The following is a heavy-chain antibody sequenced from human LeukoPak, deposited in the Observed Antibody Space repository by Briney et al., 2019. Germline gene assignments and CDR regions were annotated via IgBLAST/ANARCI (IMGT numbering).Heavy chain of an antibody. J-gene: IGHJ5*02. CDR3: AKVTADSSGFNWFDP. V-gene: IGHV3-30*18. Sequence: PGGSLRLSCAASGFTFSSYGMHWVRQAPGKGLEWVAVISYDGSNKYYADSVKGRFTISRDNSKNTLYLQMNSLRAEDTAVYYCAKVTADSSGFNWFDPWGQGTLVTVSS. CDR2: ISYDGSNK. D-gene: IGHD3-22*01. CDR1: GFTFSSYG.